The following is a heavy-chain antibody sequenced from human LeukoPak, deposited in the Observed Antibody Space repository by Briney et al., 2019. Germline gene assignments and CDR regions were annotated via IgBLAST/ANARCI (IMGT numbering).Heavy chain of an antibody. CDR1: GFSLSTSGVG. CDR3: ARSGWLAHYFDY. D-gene: IGHD6-19*01. V-gene: IGHV2-5*01. J-gene: IGHJ4*02. CDR2: IYWNDDK. Sequence: SGPTLVKPTQTLTLTCTFSGFSLSTSGVGVGWIRQPPGKALEWLALIYWNDDKRYSPSLKSRLTITKDTSKNQVVLTMTNMDPVDTATYYCARSGWLAHYFDYWGQGTLVTVSS.